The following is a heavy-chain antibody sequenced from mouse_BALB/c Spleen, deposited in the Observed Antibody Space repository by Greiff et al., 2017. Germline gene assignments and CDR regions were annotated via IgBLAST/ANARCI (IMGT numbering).Heavy chain of an antibody. V-gene: IGHV5-12-2*01. J-gene: IGHJ4*01. CDR1: GFTFSSYT. Sequence: EVKLVESGGGLVQPGGSLKLSCAASGFTFSSYTMSWVRQTPEKRLEWVAYISNGGGSTYYPDTVKGRFTISRDNAKNTLYLQMSSLKSEDTAMYYCARTYGDYWGQGTSVTVSS. CDR3: ARTYGDY. CDR2: ISNGGGST. D-gene: IGHD1-1*02.